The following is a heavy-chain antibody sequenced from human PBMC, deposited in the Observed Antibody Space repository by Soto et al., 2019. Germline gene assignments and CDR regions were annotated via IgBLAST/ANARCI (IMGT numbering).Heavy chain of an antibody. CDR3: ARFSWYLDFYAFDI. J-gene: IGHJ3*02. CDR2: IYYSGST. Sequence: QVQLQESGPGLVKPSETLSLTCTVSGGSISSYYWSWIRQPPGKGLEWIGYIYYSGSTNYNPSLKSRVTISVDTSKNQFSLKLSSVTAADTAVYYCARFSWYLDFYAFDIWGQGTMVTVSS. D-gene: IGHD6-13*01. V-gene: IGHV4-59*01. CDR1: GGSISSYY.